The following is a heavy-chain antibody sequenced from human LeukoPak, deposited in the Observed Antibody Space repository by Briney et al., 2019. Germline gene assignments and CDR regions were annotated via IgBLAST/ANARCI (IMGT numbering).Heavy chain of an antibody. Sequence: GGSLRLSCAASGFTFSSYSMNWVRQAPGKGLEGISYITSSSSSMYYADSVKGRFTISRDNAKNSLYLKMNSLRAEDTAVYYCARVSGSYGDSAYWGQGTLVTVSS. J-gene: IGHJ4*02. CDR1: GFTFSSYS. D-gene: IGHD1-26*01. CDR3: ARVSGSYGDSAY. CDR2: ITSSSSSM. V-gene: IGHV3-48*04.